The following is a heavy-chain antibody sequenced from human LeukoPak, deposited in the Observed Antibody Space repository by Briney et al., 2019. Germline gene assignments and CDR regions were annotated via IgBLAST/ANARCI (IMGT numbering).Heavy chain of an antibody. CDR2: IWYDGSNI. Sequence: GGSLRLSCAASGFTFSSYGMHWVRQAPGKGLEWLAVIWYDGSNIYYADSVKGRFAISRDNSKNTLYLLLNSLRAEDTAVYYCAIDTNNYYGSGSFDHWGQGTLVTVSS. CDR3: AIDTNNYYGSGSFDH. J-gene: IGHJ5*02. CDR1: GFTFSSYG. D-gene: IGHD3-10*01. V-gene: IGHV3-33*01.